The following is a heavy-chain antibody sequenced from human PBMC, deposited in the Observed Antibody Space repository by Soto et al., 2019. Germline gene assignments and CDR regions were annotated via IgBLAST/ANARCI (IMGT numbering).Heavy chain of an antibody. D-gene: IGHD6-19*01. V-gene: IGHV3-23*01. CDR1: GFTFSSYA. Sequence: GGSLRLSCAASGFTFSSYAMSWVRQAPGKGLEWVSAISGSGGSTYYADSVKGRFTISRDNSKNTLYLQMNSLRAEDTAVYYCAVRIAVAGRFDYWGQGTLVTVSS. CDR3: AVRIAVAGRFDY. CDR2: ISGSGGST. J-gene: IGHJ4*02.